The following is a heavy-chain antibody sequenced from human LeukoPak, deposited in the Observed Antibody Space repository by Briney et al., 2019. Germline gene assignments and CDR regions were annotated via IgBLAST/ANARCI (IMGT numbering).Heavy chain of an antibody. CDR2: IFYSGST. CDR3: ARESVHCSSTSCYSGFDP. Sequence: SETLSLTCTVSGGSISTSNYYWGWIRQPPGKGLEWIGNIFYSGSTYYSPSLKSRVTISVDTSKNQFSLKLSSVTAADTAVYYCARESVHCSSTSCYSGFDPWGQGTLVTVSS. CDR1: GGSISTSNYY. J-gene: IGHJ5*02. V-gene: IGHV4-39*07. D-gene: IGHD2-2*01.